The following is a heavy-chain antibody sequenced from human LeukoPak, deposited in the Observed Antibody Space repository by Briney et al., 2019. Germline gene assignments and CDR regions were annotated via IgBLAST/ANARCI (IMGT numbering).Heavy chain of an antibody. Sequence: GESLRLSCAASGFTFSSYAMSWVRQAPGKGLEWVSAISGSGGSTYYADSVKGRFTISRDNSKNTLYLQMNSLRAEDTAVYYCAKLMVRGVIIFPIDYWGQGTLVTVSS. D-gene: IGHD3-10*01. CDR3: AKLMVRGVIIFPIDY. CDR1: GFTFSSYA. V-gene: IGHV3-23*01. J-gene: IGHJ4*02. CDR2: ISGSGGST.